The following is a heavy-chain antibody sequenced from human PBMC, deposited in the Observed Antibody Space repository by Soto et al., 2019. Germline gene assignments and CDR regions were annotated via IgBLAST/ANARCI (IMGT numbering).Heavy chain of an antibody. CDR3: ARTYDSSGYYQYYYYGMDV. J-gene: IGHJ6*02. V-gene: IGHV1-69*01. Sequence: QVQLVQSGAEVKKPGSSVKVSCKASGGTFSSYAISWVRQAPGQGLEWMGGIIPIFGTANYAQKFQGRVTITADESTSTAYMELSSLRSEDTAVYYCARTYDSSGYYQYYYYGMDVWCQGTTVTVSS. CDR2: IIPIFGTA. D-gene: IGHD3-22*01. CDR1: GGTFSSYA.